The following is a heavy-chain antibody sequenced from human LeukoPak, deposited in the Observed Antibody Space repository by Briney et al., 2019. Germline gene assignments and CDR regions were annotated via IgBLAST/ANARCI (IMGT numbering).Heavy chain of an antibody. D-gene: IGHD6-19*01. CDR1: GFSFSNYA. J-gene: IGHJ4*02. V-gene: IGHV3-64D*09. Sequence: PGGSLRLSCSASGFSFSNYAMHWVRQAPGKGLEYVSATSSSGGSTYYADSVKGRFTISRDNSKSTLYLQMSSLRAEDTAVYYCVEGLSSGRGALGGDYWGQGTLVTVSS. CDR3: VEGLSSGRGALGGDY. CDR2: TSSSGGST.